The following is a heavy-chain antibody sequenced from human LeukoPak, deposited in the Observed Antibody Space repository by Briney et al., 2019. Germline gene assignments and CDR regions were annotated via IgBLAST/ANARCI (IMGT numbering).Heavy chain of an antibody. Sequence: SETLSLTCTVSGASISSYYWSWIRQPAGKALEWIGRIYVTGSTTYNPSLESRVTMSLDTSKNHFSLKLRSVTAADTAVYYCARDPGTMLRGSRRGYDGNYYYMDVWGKGTTVTISS. CDR3: ARDPGTMLRGSRRGYDGNYYYMDV. CDR1: GASISSYY. J-gene: IGHJ6*03. CDR2: IYVTGST. V-gene: IGHV4-4*07. D-gene: IGHD3-10*01.